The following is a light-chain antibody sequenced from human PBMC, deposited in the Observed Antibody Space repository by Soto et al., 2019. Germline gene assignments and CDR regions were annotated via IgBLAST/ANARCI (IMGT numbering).Light chain of an antibody. CDR2: GNN. V-gene: IGLV1-44*01. Sequence: QAVVTQPPSASGTPGQTVAISCSRTNSNIGSNTVNWYQQFPGTAPKLLIYGNNQRPSGVPDRFSGSKSDTSASLAISGLLSEDESDYYCAAWDDSLNGWVFGGGTKLTVL. CDR3: AAWDDSLNGWV. CDR1: NSNIGSNT. J-gene: IGLJ3*02.